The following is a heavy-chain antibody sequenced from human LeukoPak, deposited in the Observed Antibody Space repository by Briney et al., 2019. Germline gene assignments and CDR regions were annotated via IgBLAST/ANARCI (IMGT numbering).Heavy chain of an antibody. Sequence: GASVKVSCKTSGYTFSTYYVHWVRQTPGQGLEWMAAINPSDIKKYYAQEFQDRVTMTRDTSTSTVYMELSSLRFEDTAVYYCATYTQSGAQGISDYWGQGTLVTVSS. CDR1: GYTFSTYY. J-gene: IGHJ4*02. V-gene: IGHV1-46*01. D-gene: IGHD3-10*01. CDR3: ATYTQSGAQGISDY. CDR2: INPSDIKK.